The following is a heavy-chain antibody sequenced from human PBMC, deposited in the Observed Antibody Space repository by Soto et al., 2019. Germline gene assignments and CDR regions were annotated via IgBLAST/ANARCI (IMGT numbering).Heavy chain of an antibody. CDR3: ARESGDWPLNWFDP. J-gene: IGHJ5*02. D-gene: IGHD2-21*02. CDR2: ITSDGKSK. CDR1: GFTFSSYA. Sequence: GGSLRLSCAASGFTFSSYATHWVRQRPAEGLVWVSRITSDGKSKAYAESVKGRFAISRDNAKNTLYLQMNGLTAEDTAVYYCARESGDWPLNWFDPWGQGTLVTVSS. V-gene: IGHV3-74*01.